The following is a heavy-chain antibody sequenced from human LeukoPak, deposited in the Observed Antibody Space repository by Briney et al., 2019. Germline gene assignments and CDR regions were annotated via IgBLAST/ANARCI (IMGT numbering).Heavy chain of an antibody. CDR3: ARLQGGYSYGDFDY. D-gene: IGHD5-18*01. CDR1: GGTFSSYA. CDR2: IIPIFGTA. J-gene: IGHJ4*02. V-gene: IGHV1-69*13. Sequence: GASVKVSCKASGGTFSSYAISWVRQAPGQGLEWMGGIIPIFGTASYAQKFQGRVTITADESTGTAYMELSSLRSEDTAVYYCARLQGGYSYGDFDYWGQGTLVTVSS.